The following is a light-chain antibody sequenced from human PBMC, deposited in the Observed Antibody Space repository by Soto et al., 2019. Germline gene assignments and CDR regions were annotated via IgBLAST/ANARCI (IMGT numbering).Light chain of an antibody. CDR2: TAS. Sequence: DIRMTQSPSSLSASIGDRVTITCRASETINKYLNWYQQKPGKPPKLLIYTASTLPSGVPSRFSGSRPGTNVTLTINSLQPEDFATYYCQQSYKTPQTFGQGTKVEIK. J-gene: IGKJ1*01. CDR1: ETINKY. V-gene: IGKV1-39*01. CDR3: QQSYKTPQT.